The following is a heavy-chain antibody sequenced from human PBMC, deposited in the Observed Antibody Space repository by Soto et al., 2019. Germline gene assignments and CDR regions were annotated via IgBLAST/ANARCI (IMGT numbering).Heavy chain of an antibody. CDR1: GYTLTELS. J-gene: IGHJ6*02. CDR2: FDPEDGET. Sequence: ASVKVSCKVSGYTLTELSMHWVRQAPGKGLEWMGGFDPEDGETIYAQKFQGRVTMTEDTSTDTAYMELSSLRSEDTAVYYCATSHSGSYSGYYYYGMDVWGQGTTVTVSS. V-gene: IGHV1-24*01. D-gene: IGHD1-26*01. CDR3: ATSHSGSYSGYYYYGMDV.